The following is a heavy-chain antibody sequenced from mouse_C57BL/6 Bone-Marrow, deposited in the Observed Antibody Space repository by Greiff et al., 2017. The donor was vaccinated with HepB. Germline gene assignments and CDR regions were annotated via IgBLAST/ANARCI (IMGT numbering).Heavy chain of an antibody. CDR1: GFTFSSYA. CDR3: AREGTNWVYWYFDV. Sequence: EVNVVESGGGLVKPGGSLKLSCAASGFTFSSYAMSWVRQTPEKRLEWVATISDGGSYTYYPDNVKGRFTISRDNAKNNLYLQMSHLKSEDTAMYYCAREGTNWVYWYFDVWGTGTTVTVSS. D-gene: IGHD4-1*01. V-gene: IGHV5-4*01. CDR2: ISDGGSYT. J-gene: IGHJ1*03.